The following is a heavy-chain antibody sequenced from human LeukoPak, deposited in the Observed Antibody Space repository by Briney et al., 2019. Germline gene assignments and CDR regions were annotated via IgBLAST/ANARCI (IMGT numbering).Heavy chain of an antibody. J-gene: IGHJ4*02. D-gene: IGHD3-22*01. V-gene: IGHV4-34*01. CDR2: INHSGST. CDR3: ARGPFYYDSSGYHFYYFDY. CDR1: GGSFSGYY. Sequence: SETLSLTCAVYGGSFSGYYWSWIRQPPGKGLEWIGEINHSGSTNYNPSLKSRVTISVDTSKNQFSLKLSSVTAADTAVYYCARGPFYYDSSGYHFYYFDYWGQGTLVTVSS.